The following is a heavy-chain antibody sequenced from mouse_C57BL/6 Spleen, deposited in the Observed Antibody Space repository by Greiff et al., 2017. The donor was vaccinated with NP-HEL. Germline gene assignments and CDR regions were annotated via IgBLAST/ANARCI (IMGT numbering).Heavy chain of an antibody. Sequence: QVQLQQSGAELVKPGASVKLSCKASGYTFTSYWMHWVKQRPGQGLEWIGMIPTNSGSTNYNEKFKSKATLTVDNSSSTAYMQLSSLTSEDSAVYYCARELIYGYDDAMDYWGQGTSVTVSS. CDR1: GYTFTSYW. J-gene: IGHJ4*01. D-gene: IGHD2-2*01. CDR2: IPTNSGST. V-gene: IGHV1-64*01. CDR3: ARELIYGYDDAMDY.